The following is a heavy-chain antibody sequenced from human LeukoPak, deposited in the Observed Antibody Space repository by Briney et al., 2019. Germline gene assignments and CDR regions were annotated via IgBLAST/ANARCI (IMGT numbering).Heavy chain of an antibody. CDR2: IYYSGST. CDR1: GGSISSGDYY. J-gene: IGHJ5*02. D-gene: IGHD2-2*01. Sequence: SETLSLTCTVSGGSISSGDYYWSWIRQPPGKGLEWIGYIYYSGSTYYNPSLKSRVTISVDRSKNQFSLKLSSVTAADTAVYYCASRYCSSTSCSFDPWGQGTLVTVSS. V-gene: IGHV4-30-4*01. CDR3: ASRYCSSTSCSFDP.